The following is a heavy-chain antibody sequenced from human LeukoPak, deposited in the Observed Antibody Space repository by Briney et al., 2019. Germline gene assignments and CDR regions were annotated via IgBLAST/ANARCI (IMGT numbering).Heavy chain of an antibody. J-gene: IGHJ4*02. Sequence: GGSLRLSCAASGFTFSNYWMSWVRQAPGKGLEWVSVISGGGGSTNYADSVKGRFTISRDNSKSTLYLQMNSLRAEDTAVYCCAKDDGYSSGWYDYWGQGTLVTVSS. CDR1: GFTFSNYW. V-gene: IGHV3-23*01. CDR3: AKDDGYSSGWYDY. CDR2: ISGGGGST. D-gene: IGHD6-19*01.